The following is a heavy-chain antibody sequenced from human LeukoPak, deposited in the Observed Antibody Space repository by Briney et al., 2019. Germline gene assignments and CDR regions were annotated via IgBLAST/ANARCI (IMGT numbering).Heavy chain of an antibody. D-gene: IGHD1-26*01. CDR3: VRQDQGATWFDP. J-gene: IGHJ5*02. Sequence: SETLSPTCTVSGASFSSYYWTWIRQPPGKGLEWIGYIYTSGSPNYSPSLKSRVTISLDTSKNQFSLKLSSVTAADTAVYYCVRQDQGATWFDPWGQGILVTVSS. CDR2: IYTSGSP. CDR1: GASFSSYY. V-gene: IGHV4-4*09.